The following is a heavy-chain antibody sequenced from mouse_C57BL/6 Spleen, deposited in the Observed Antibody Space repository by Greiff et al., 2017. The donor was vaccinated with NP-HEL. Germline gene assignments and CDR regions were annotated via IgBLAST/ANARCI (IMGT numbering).Heavy chain of an antibody. CDR2: IYPGSGST. CDR3: ASYYYGSSTLFAY. V-gene: IGHV1-55*01. D-gene: IGHD1-1*01. Sequence: VQLQQPGAELVKPGASVKMSCKASGYTFTSYWITWVKQRPGQGLEWIGDIYPGSGSTNYNEKFKSKATLTVDTSSSTAYMQLSSLTSEDSAVYYCASYYYGSSTLFAYWGQGTLVTVSA. J-gene: IGHJ3*01. CDR1: GYTFTSYW.